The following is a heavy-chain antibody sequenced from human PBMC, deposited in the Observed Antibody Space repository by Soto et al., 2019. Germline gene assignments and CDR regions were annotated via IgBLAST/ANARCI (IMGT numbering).Heavy chain of an antibody. Sequence: GGSLRLSCAASGFTFSSYSMNWVRQAPGKGLEWVSYISSSSSTIYYADSVKGRFTISRDNAKNSLYLQMNSLRDEDTAVYYCARDRPPRGMIVPAADDYYYYYGMDVWGQGTTVTVSS. D-gene: IGHD2-2*01. V-gene: IGHV3-48*02. CDR2: ISSSSSTI. CDR1: GFTFSSYS. J-gene: IGHJ6*02. CDR3: ARDRPPRGMIVPAADDYYYYYGMDV.